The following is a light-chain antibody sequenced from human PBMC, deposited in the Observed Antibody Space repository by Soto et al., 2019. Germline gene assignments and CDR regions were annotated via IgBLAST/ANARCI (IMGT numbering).Light chain of an antibody. Sequence: EIVLTQSPGTLSLSPGERATLSCRASQSVSSSYLAWYQQKPGQAPRLLIYGASSRATGIPDRFSGSGSGTXXXXTIXRLEPEDFAVYYCQQYGSSRTFGQGTKVEIK. CDR3: QQYGSSRT. CDR2: GAS. CDR1: QSVSSSY. J-gene: IGKJ1*01. V-gene: IGKV3-20*01.